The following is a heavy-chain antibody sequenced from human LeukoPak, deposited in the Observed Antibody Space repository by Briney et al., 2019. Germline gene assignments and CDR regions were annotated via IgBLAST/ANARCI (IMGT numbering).Heavy chain of an antibody. D-gene: IGHD2-8*01. V-gene: IGHV3-11*04. CDR2: ISGSGTII. CDR1: GFTFSDYY. CDR3: ARSMTPDI. Sequence: GGSLRLSCAASGFTFSDYYMNWIRQAPGKGLEWVSYISGSGTIIYYADPVKGRFTISRDNAKNSLYLQMNSLRAEDTAVYYCARSMTPDIWGQGTMVTVSS. J-gene: IGHJ3*02.